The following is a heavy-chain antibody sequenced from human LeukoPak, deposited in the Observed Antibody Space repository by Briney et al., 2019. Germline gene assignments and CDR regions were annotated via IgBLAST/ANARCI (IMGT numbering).Heavy chain of an antibody. D-gene: IGHD3-10*01. CDR2: IWYDGSNK. CDR1: GFTFSSYG. Sequence: PGRSLRLSCAASGFTFSSYGMHWVRQAPGKGLEWVAVIWYDGSNKYYADSVKGRFTISRDNSKNTLYLQMNSLRAEDTAVYYCARSGVLLWFGESSPPDYWGQGTLVTVSS. CDR3: ARSGVLLWFGESSPPDY. J-gene: IGHJ4*02. V-gene: IGHV3-33*01.